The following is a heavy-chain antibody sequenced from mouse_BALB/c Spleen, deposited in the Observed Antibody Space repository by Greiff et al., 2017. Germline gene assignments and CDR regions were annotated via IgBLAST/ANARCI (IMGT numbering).Heavy chain of an antibody. CDR3: AREEGYYDAMDY. CDR2: INSNGGST. J-gene: IGHJ4*01. D-gene: IGHD2-2*01. V-gene: IGHV5-6-3*01. CDR1: GFTFSSYG. Sequence: DVMLVESGGGLVQPGGSLKLSCAASGFTFSSYGMSWVRQTPDKRLELVATINSNGGSTYYPDSVKGRFTISRDNAKNTLYLQMSSLKSEDTAMYYCAREEGYYDAMDYWGQGTSVTVSS.